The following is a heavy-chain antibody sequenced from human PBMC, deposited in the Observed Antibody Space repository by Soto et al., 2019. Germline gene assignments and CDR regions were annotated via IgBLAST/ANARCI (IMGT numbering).Heavy chain of an antibody. Sequence: QVQLQESGPGLMEPSQTLSLTCTVSGVSISSGAYYWSWIRQLPGKGLEWIAYMYYTGSTFYNPSLKSRVSMSVDTSKSQLSLKLSSVTAADTAVYYCATIGGATLSRTGPPSLYYKYGMDVWGQGTTVIVSS. J-gene: IGHJ6*02. V-gene: IGHV4-31*03. CDR3: ATIGGATLSRTGPPSLYYKYGMDV. CDR1: GVSISSGAYY. CDR2: MYYTGST. D-gene: IGHD5-12*01.